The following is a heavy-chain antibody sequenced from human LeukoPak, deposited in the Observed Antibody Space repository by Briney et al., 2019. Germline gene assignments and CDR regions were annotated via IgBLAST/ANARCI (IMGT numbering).Heavy chain of an antibody. V-gene: IGHV4-61*01. Sequence: PSETLSLTCTVSGGSISSGSYYWSWIRQPPGKGLEWIGYIYYSGSTNYNPSLKSRVTISVDTSKNQFSLKLSSVTAADTAVYYCARVMEGYDILTGYYRYFDYWGQGTLVTVSS. CDR3: ARVMEGYDILTGYYRYFDY. D-gene: IGHD3-9*01. CDR2: IYYSGST. J-gene: IGHJ4*02. CDR1: GGSISSGSYY.